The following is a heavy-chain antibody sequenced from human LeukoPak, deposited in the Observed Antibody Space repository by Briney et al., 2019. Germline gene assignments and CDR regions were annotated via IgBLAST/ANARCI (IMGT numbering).Heavy chain of an antibody. D-gene: IGHD3-10*01. Sequence: SETLSLTCTVSGGSISSSSYYWGWIRQPPGKGLEWIGSIYYSGSTYYNPSLKSRVTISVDTSKNQFSLKLSSVTAADTAVYYCARGGITMVRGVVNWFDPWGQGTLVTVSS. CDR3: ARGGITMVRGVVNWFDP. CDR1: GGSISSSSYY. V-gene: IGHV4-39*07. CDR2: IYYSGST. J-gene: IGHJ5*02.